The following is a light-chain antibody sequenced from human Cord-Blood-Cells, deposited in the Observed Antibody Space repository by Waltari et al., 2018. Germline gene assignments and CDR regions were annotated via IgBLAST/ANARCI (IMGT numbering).Light chain of an antibody. CDR3: QSYDSSNWV. J-gene: IGLJ3*02. CDR2: EDN. CDR1: SGSIASNH. Sequence: SESPGKTVTISCTRSSGSIASNHVQWYQQRPGSSPTTVIYEDNQRPSGVPDRFSGSIDSSSNSASLTISGLKTEDEADYYCQSYDSSNWVFGGGTKLTVL. V-gene: IGLV6-57*01.